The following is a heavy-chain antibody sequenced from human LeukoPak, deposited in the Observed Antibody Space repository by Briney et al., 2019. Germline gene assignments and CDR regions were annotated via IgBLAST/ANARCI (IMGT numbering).Heavy chain of an antibody. V-gene: IGHV4-38-2*01. D-gene: IGHD3-16*01. CDR1: GYSISGGYY. CDR2: IYHSGST. J-gene: IGHJ4*02. Sequence: ASETLSLTCAVSGYSISGGYYWGWIRQPPGKGLEWIGSIYHSGSTYYNPSLKSRVTISVDTSKNQSSLKLSSVTAADTAVYYCARRWGWYFDYWGQGTLVTVSS. CDR3: ARRWGWYFDY.